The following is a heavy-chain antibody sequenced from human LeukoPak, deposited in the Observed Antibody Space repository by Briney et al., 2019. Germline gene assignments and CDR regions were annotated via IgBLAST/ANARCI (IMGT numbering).Heavy chain of an antibody. J-gene: IGHJ5*02. CDR3: ARAYCSSTSCRYNWFDP. CDR1: GYSISSGYY. CDR2: IYHSGTT. D-gene: IGHD2-2*01. V-gene: IGHV4-38-2*02. Sequence: PSETLSLTCTVSGYSISSGYYWGWIRPPPGKGLEWIGSIYHSGTTYYNPSLKSRVTISVDTSKNQFSLKLSSVTAADTAVYYCARAYCSSTSCRYNWFDPWGQGTLVTVSS.